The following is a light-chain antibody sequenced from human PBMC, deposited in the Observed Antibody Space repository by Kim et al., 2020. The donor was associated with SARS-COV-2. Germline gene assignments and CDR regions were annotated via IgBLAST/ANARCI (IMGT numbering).Light chain of an antibody. CDR2: LEGSGSY. CDR1: SRHSSYI. V-gene: IGLV4-60*03. Sequence: SVKLTCTLSSRHSSYIIAWHQQQRGKAPRYLMNLEGSGSYSKGSGVPDRFSGSSSGADRYLTISNLQSDDEADYYCETWDTNTRVFGTGTKVTVL. CDR3: ETWDTNTRV. J-gene: IGLJ1*01.